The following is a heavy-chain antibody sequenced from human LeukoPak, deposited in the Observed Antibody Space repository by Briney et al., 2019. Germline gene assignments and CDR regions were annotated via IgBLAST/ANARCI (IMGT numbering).Heavy chain of an antibody. D-gene: IGHD3-22*01. V-gene: IGHV3-23*01. CDR1: GFTFSSYA. CDR2: ISGSGGST. Sequence: GGSLRLSCAASGFTFSSYAMSWVRQAPGKGLEWVSAISGSGGSTYYADSVKGRFTISRGNSKNTLYLQMNSLRAEDTAVYYCAKGLYYYDSSGYYYPFDYWGQGTLVTVSS. J-gene: IGHJ4*02. CDR3: AKGLYYYDSSGYYYPFDY.